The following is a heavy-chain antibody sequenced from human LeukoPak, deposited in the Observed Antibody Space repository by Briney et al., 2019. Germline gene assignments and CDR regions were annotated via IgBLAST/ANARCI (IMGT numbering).Heavy chain of an antibody. D-gene: IGHD1-7*01. V-gene: IGHV1-69*05. Sequence: ASVKVSCKASVGTFSSYAISWVRQAPGQGLEWMGGIIPIFGTSNYAQKFQGRVTITTDESTSTAYMELSSLRSEDTAVYYCATIYGNYSIGFEYWGEGTLVTVSS. CDR1: VGTFSSYA. CDR3: ATIYGNYSIGFEY. CDR2: IIPIFGTS. J-gene: IGHJ4*02.